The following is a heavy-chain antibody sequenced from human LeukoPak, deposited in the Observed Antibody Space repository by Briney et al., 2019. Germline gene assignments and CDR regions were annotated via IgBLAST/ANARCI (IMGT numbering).Heavy chain of an antibody. J-gene: IGHJ4*02. Sequence: ASVKVSCKASGGTFSSYAISWVRQAPGQGLEWMGRIIPILGIANYAQKFQGRVTITADKSTSTAYMELSSLRSEDTAVYYCARDPGHYDFWSGYYVLWGQGTLVTVSS. V-gene: IGHV1-69*04. CDR3: ARDPGHYDFWSGYYVL. D-gene: IGHD3-3*01. CDR1: GGTFSSYA. CDR2: IIPILGIA.